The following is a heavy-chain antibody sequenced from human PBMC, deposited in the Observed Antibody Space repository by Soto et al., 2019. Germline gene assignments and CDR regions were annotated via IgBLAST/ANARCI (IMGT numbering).Heavy chain of an antibody. Sequence: NPSETLSLTCTVSGGSINSRGYYWTWIRQHPGKGLEWIGNIYYSGSIHFNPSLKSRLTMLVDTSENQFSLKLTSVTAADTAVYYCARQSESTGYFYGWFDPWGQGTLVTV. CDR2: IYYSGSI. J-gene: IGHJ5*02. V-gene: IGHV4-31*03. CDR1: GGSINSRGYY. CDR3: ARQSESTGYFYGWFDP. D-gene: IGHD3-9*01.